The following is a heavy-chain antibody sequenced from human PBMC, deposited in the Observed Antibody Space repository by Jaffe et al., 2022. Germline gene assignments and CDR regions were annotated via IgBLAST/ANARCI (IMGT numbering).Heavy chain of an antibody. CDR1: GYTLTELS. J-gene: IGHJ5*02. CDR2: FDPEDGET. CDR3: ATGGHCSGGSCDNNWFDP. V-gene: IGHV1-24*01. Sequence: QVQLVQSGAEVKKPGASVKVSCKVSGYTLTELSMHWVRQAPGKGLEWMGGFDPEDGETIYAQKFQGRVTMTEDTSTDTAYMELSSLRSEDTAVYYCATGGHCSGGSCDNNWFDPWGQGTLVTVSS. D-gene: IGHD2-15*01.